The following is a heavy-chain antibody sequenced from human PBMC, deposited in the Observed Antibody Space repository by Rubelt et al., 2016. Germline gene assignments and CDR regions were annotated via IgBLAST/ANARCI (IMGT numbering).Heavy chain of an antibody. CDR3: SKDHSGDMATRRFDF. Sequence: EVQLLESGGGLVQPGGSLRLSCAASGFTFSSYAMSWVRQAPGKGLEWVSAISDSGGSKYYSGGSTYYEDSVKGRFTISRDNSKNTLSLQMNSLRTDDTAGYFCSKDHSGDMATRRFDFWGQGTLVTVSS. J-gene: IGHJ4*02. CDR2: ISDSGGSKYYSGGST. D-gene: IGHD5-24*01. CDR1: GFTFSSYA. V-gene: IGHV3-23*02.